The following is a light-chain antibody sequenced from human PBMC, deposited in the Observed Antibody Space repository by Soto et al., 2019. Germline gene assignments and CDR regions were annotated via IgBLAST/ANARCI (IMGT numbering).Light chain of an antibody. V-gene: IGKV1-5*01. CDR1: QSIRSW. Sequence: QVTKSPSTLSASVGDRVTITCRASQSIRSWLGWYQLRRGKAPKVLIYDASSLEGGVPSRFSGSGSGTDFTLTISSQQPEDFATYYCQQTYIVRTFGQGTKVDI. CDR3: QQTYIVRT. CDR2: DAS. J-gene: IGKJ1*01.